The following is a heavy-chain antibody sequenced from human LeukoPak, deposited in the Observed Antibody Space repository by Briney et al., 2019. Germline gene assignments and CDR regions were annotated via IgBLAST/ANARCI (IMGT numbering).Heavy chain of an antibody. J-gene: IGHJ6*02. Sequence: SETLSLTCTVSGGSISNYYWSWIRQPPGKGLEWIGYIYYSGSTNYNPSLKSRVTISVDTSKNQFSLKLSSVTAADTAVYYCARVPENAYYYYGMDVWGQGTTVTVSS. CDR3: ARVPENAYYYYGMDV. CDR2: IYYSGST. CDR1: GGSISNYY. V-gene: IGHV4-59*01.